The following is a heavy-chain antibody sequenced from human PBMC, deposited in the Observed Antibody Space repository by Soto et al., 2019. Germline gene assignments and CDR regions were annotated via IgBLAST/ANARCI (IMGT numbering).Heavy chain of an antibody. J-gene: IGHJ4*02. CDR3: EKTPFPLGNRPYFDF. Sequence: ETLSLTCTVSGGSISSYYWSWVRQAPGKGLEWVSTISASGGATYYADSVKGRFTISRDNSQNTLYLQVNSLRAEDTAVYYCEKTPFPLGNRPYFDFWGQGTLVTVS. CDR1: GGSISSYY. CDR2: ISASGGAT. D-gene: IGHD2-15*01. V-gene: IGHV3-23*01.